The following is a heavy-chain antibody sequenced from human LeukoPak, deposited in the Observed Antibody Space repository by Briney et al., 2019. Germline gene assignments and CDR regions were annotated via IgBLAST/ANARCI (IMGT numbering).Heavy chain of an antibody. D-gene: IGHD6-19*01. Sequence: AAVRVSSKDSGYTFTIYGISGVRQAPGEGRGRMGWITAYNGNTNYAQKLHGRVTMTTDPSTSTAYMELRSLRSDDTAVYYCARMSIAVAGGFDYWGQGTLVTVSS. V-gene: IGHV1-18*01. J-gene: IGHJ4*02. CDR1: GYTFTIYG. CDR2: ITAYNGNT. CDR3: ARMSIAVAGGFDY.